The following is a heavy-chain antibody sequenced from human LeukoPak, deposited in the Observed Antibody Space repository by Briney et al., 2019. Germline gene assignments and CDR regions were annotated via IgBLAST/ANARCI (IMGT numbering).Heavy chain of an antibody. Sequence: VASVKVSCKASGGTFRKYGISWVRQAPGLGLEWMGGIIPIFNSLTYAQKFQGRLTITADESTTTAYMELSSLRSEDTAVYYCARVISIGQPPYYYYMDVWGKGTTVTVSS. CDR1: GGTFRKYG. J-gene: IGHJ6*03. V-gene: IGHV1-69*13. CDR3: ARVISIGQPPYYYYMDV. CDR2: IIPIFNSL. D-gene: IGHD2/OR15-2a*01.